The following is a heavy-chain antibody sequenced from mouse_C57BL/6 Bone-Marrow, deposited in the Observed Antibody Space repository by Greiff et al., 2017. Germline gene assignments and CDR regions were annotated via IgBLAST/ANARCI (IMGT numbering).Heavy chain of an antibody. CDR2: IDPPDSYT. V-gene: IGHV1-69*01. CDR1: GYTFTSYW. D-gene: IGHD1-1*01. CDR3: ARDGDYYGSSEGYFDV. J-gene: IGHJ1*03. Sequence: QVQLQQPGAELVMPGASVKLSCKASGYTFTSYWMHWVKQRPGQGLVWIGEIDPPDSYTNYNQKFKGKSTLTVDKSSSTAYMQLSSLTSEDSAVYYCARDGDYYGSSEGYFDVWGTGTTVTVSS.